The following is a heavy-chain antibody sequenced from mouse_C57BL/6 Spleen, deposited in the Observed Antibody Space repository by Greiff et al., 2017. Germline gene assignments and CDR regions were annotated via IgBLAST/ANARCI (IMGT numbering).Heavy chain of an antibody. CDR2: FYPGSGSI. Sequence: QVHVKQSGAELVKPGASVKLSCKASGYTFTEYTIHWVKQRSGQGLEWIGWFYPGSGSIKYNEKFKDKATLTADKSSSTVYMELSRLTSEDSAVYFCARHPLQGYGSSYEVYWGQGTTLTVSS. CDR1: GYTFTEYT. D-gene: IGHD1-1*01. J-gene: IGHJ2*01. V-gene: IGHV1-62-2*01. CDR3: ARHPLQGYGSSYEVY.